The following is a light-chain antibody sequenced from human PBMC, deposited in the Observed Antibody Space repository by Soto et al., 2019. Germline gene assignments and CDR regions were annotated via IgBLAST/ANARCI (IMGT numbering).Light chain of an antibody. J-gene: IGLJ3*02. Sequence: QAVVTQEPSLTVSPGGTVTLTCGSSTGAVTSGHYPYWFQQKPGQAPRTLIYDISKKHSWTPARFSGSLLGDKAGLTLSGVQPEDEAEYYCLLTYSDAVVFGGGTKLTVL. V-gene: IGLV7-46*01. CDR3: LLTYSDAVV. CDR1: TGAVTSGHY. CDR2: DIS.